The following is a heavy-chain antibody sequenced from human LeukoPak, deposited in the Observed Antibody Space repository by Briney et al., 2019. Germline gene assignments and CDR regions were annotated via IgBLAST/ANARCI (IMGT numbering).Heavy chain of an antibody. CDR3: ARDNTYYSGSRYYDRFDY. CDR2: ISWNSGSI. D-gene: IGHD2-15*01. CDR1: GFTFDDYA. Sequence: GGSLRLSCAASGFTFDDYAMHWVRQAPGKGLEWVSGISWNSGSIGYADSVKGRFTISRDNAKNSLYLQMNSLTAEDTAVYYCARDNTYYSGSRYYDRFDYWGQGTLVTVSS. J-gene: IGHJ4*02. V-gene: IGHV3-9*01.